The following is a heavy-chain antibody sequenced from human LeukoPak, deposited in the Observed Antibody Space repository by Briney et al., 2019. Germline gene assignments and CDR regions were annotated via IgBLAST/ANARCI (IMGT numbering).Heavy chain of an antibody. D-gene: IGHD3-22*01. V-gene: IGHV3-74*01. CDR2: IKIDGGT. CDR1: GFTFSTYW. CDR3: ARAPSEIGGYYPEYFRH. J-gene: IGHJ1*01. Sequence: GGSLRLSCAASGFTFSTYWMHWGRQAPGKGLVWVSRIKIDGGTNYADSVKGRFTISRDNAKKTVSLQMNSLRPEDTGVYYCARAPSEIGGYYPEYFRHWGQGTLVTVSS.